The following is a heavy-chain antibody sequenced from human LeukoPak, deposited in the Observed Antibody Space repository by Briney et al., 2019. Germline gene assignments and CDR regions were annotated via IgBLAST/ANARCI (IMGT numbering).Heavy chain of an antibody. J-gene: IGHJ4*02. CDR3: ARGYMVRGVIPGY. V-gene: IGHV4-38-2*02. CDR2: INHSGST. D-gene: IGHD3-10*01. CDR1: GYSISSGYY. Sequence: SETLSLTCTVSGYSISSGYYWGWIRQPPGKGLEWIGEINHSGSTNYNPSLKSRVTISVDTSKNQFSLKLSSVTAADTAVYYCARGYMVRGVIPGYWGQGTLVTVSS.